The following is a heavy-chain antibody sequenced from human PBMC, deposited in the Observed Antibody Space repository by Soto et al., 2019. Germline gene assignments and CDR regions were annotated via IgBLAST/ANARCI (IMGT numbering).Heavy chain of an antibody. J-gene: IGHJ6*02. CDR3: TRDYYDSSGQHYYGMDV. CDR2: ISYDGSNK. CDR1: GFTFSSYA. V-gene: IGHV3-30-3*01. Sequence: QVQLVESGGGVVQPGRSLRLSCAASGFTFSSYAMHWVRQAPGKGLEWVAVISYDGSNKYYADSVKGRFTISRDNSKNTLYLQMNSLRAEDTAVYYCTRDYYDSSGQHYYGMDVWGQGTTVTVSS. D-gene: IGHD3-22*01.